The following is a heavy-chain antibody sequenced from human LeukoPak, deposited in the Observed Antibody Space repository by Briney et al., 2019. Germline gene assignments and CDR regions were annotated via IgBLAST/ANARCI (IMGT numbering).Heavy chain of an antibody. CDR2: IRYGGSDK. D-gene: IGHD1-26*01. Sequence: GGSLRLSCAASGFTFSSYAMHWVRQAPGKGLEWVAFIRYGGSDKYYADSVKGRFTISRDNSKNTLYLQMNSLRAEDTAVYYCARDLWERYYMDVWGKGTTVTVSS. CDR1: GFTFSSYA. V-gene: IGHV3-30*02. CDR3: ARDLWERYYMDV. J-gene: IGHJ6*03.